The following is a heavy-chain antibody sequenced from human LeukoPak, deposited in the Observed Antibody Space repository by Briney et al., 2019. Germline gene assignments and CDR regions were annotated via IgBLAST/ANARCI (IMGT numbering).Heavy chain of an antibody. CDR2: INPNSGAT. Sequence: GASVKVSCKTSGYTFTGYYMHWVRQAPGQGLEWMGWINPNSGATKYAQKFQGRVTMTRDTSISTAYMELRSLRSDDTAVYYCARSLAVASTGYYFFDSWGQGTLITVSS. V-gene: IGHV1-2*02. J-gene: IGHJ4*02. CDR3: ARSLAVASTGYYFFDS. D-gene: IGHD6-19*01. CDR1: GYTFTGYY.